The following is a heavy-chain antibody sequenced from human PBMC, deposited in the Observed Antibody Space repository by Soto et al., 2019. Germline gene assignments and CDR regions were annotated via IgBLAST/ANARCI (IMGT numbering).Heavy chain of an antibody. D-gene: IGHD6-13*01. CDR3: AIASEGSSWYICHFDF. CDR2: INPNSGDT. J-gene: IGHJ4*02. CDR1: GYIFTGYY. Sequence: ASVKVSCKACGYIFTGYYMHWVRQAPGQGLEWMGWINPNSGDTKYAQKFQGRVIMTRDTSISTASVESSSLTSDDTAVYYCAIASEGSSWYICHFDFWGLGXLVTVYS. V-gene: IGHV1-2*02.